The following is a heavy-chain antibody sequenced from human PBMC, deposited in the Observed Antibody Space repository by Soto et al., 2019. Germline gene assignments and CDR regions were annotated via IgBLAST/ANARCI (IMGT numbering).Heavy chain of an antibody. J-gene: IGHJ5*02. Sequence: QLQLQESGPGLVKPSETLSLTCSVSGGSISSSSYYWGWIRQPPGKGLEWIGSIYYSRSIYYNPSLKSRVTISVDTAKNQFSLKLSSVTAAETAVYYCARQSSGWYNWFDPWGQGTLVTVSS. D-gene: IGHD6-19*01. V-gene: IGHV4-39*01. CDR1: GGSISSSSYY. CDR3: ARQSSGWYNWFDP. CDR2: IYYSRSI.